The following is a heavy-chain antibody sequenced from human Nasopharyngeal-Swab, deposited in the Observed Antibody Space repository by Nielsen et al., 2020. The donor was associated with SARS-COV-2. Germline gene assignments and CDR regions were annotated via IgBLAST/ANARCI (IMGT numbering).Heavy chain of an antibody. CDR1: GFTFSSYS. CDR2: ISSSSSTI. V-gene: IGHV3-48*04. J-gene: IGHJ6*02. D-gene: IGHD3-3*01. CDR3: ATLPPYDFWSGYYTDYYYGMDV. Sequence: GGSLRLSCAASGFTFSSYSMNWVRQAPGKGLEWVSYISSSSSTIYYADSVKGRFTISRDNAKNSLYLQMNSLRAEDTAVYYCATLPPYDFWSGYYTDYYYGMDVWGQGTTVTVSS.